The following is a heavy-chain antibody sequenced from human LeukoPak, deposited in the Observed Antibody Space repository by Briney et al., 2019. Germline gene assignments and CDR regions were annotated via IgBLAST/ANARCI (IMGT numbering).Heavy chain of an antibody. V-gene: IGHV5-51*01. CDR2: IYPGNSYT. CDR3: TRLTDGYYDYVWGSWDY. D-gene: IGHD3-16*01. J-gene: IGHJ4*02. Sequence: GESLKISCKGSGYSFTNYWIGWVRQMPGKSLGWMGIIYPGNSYTRYNPSFQGQVTISADRSISTAYLQWSSLKASDTAMYYCTRLTDGYYDYVWGSWDYWGQGTLVAVSS. CDR1: GYSFTNYW.